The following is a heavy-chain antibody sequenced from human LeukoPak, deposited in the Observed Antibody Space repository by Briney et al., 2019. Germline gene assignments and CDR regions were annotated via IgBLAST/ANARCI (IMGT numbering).Heavy chain of an antibody. CDR2: IGGTGDRT. J-gene: IGHJ4*02. D-gene: IGHD6-19*01. Sequence: PGGSLRLSCAASRFTFSSYAMSWARQAPGGGLEGVSLIGGTGDRTYYADSVKGRFTISRDNSMDTLFLQMNSLKAEDTAVYYCAKDPVVYHGGSGWHYFDYWGQGTLVTVSS. V-gene: IGHV3-23*01. CDR3: AKDPVVYHGGSGWHYFDY. CDR1: RFTFSSYA.